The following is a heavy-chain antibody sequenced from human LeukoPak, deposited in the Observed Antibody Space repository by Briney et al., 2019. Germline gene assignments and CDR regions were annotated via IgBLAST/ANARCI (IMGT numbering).Heavy chain of an antibody. Sequence: GASVKVSCKASGHTFTIYGISWVRQSPGQGLEWMGWISAYNGNIDYAQKFQGRVTMTTDTSTSTAYMELRSLRSDDTAVYYCARAPGYSGYDGFDYWGQGTLVTVSS. CDR3: ARAPGYSGYDGFDY. V-gene: IGHV1-18*01. CDR2: ISAYNGNI. J-gene: IGHJ4*02. CDR1: GHTFTIYG. D-gene: IGHD5-12*01.